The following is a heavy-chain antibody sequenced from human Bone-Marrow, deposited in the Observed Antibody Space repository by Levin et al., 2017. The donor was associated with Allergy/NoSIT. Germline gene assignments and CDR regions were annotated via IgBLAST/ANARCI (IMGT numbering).Heavy chain of an antibody. D-gene: IGHD3-16*01. CDR3: ARALFRRWGCLWGGSPYYYMDV. CDR1: GFTFSSYE. J-gene: IGHJ6*03. V-gene: IGHV3-48*03. CDR2: ISSSGSTI. Sequence: GGSLRLSCAASGFTFSSYEMNWVRQAPGKGLEWVSYISSSGSTIYYADSVKGRFTISRDNAKNSLYLQMNSLRAEDTAVYYCARALFRRWGCLWGGSPYYYMDVWGKGTTVTVSS.